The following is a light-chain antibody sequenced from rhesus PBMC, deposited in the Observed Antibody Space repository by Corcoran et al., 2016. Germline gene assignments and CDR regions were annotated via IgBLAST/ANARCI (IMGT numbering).Light chain of an antibody. CDR1: SSYIVGYNS. Sequence: QAAPTQSPSVSGSTGQSFTISCDETSSYIVGYNSVSWYQQHPGKAPKLMIYEVSKRPSGVSDRFSGSKSGNTASLTISGLQAEDEADYYCSSYASSSTYIFGAGTRLTVL. CDR2: EVS. V-gene: IGLV2-13*03. CDR3: SSYASSSTYI. J-gene: IGLJ1*01.